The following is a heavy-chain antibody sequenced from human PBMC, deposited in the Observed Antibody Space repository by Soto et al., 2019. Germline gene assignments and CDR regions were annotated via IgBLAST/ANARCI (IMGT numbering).Heavy chain of an antibody. J-gene: IGHJ4*02. CDR3: VKVTSQLAFDY. CDR2: ISSNGGST. V-gene: IGHV3-64D*06. D-gene: IGHD6-13*01. Sequence: GGSLRLSCSASGFTFSSYAMHWVRQAPGKGLEYVSAISSNGGSTYYADSVKGRFTISRDNSKNTLYLQMSSLRAEDTAVYYCVKVTSQLAFDYWGQGTLVTVSS. CDR1: GFTFSSYA.